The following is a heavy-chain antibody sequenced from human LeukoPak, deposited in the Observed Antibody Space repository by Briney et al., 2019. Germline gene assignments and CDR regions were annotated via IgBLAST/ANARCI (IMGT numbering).Heavy chain of an antibody. J-gene: IGHJ4*02. D-gene: IGHD1-26*01. V-gene: IGHV3-30-3*01. CDR3: ARDRGVGAFDY. Sequence: GGSLRLSCAASGFTFSSYAMHWVRQAPGKGLEWVAVISYDGSNKYYADSVKGRFTISRDNSKNTLYLQMNSLRAEDTAVYYCARDRGVGAFDYWGLGTLVTVSS. CDR2: ISYDGSNK. CDR1: GFTFSSYA.